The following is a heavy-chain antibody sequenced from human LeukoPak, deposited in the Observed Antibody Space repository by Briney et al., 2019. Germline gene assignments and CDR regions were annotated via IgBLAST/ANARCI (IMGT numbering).Heavy chain of an antibody. CDR1: GYRFTSDW. J-gene: IGHJ4*02. D-gene: IGHD2-2*01. CDR2: IYPGDSDT. V-gene: IGHV5-51*01. CDR3: ARTLYCSSTSCYAY. Sequence: GESLKISCKGSGYRFTSDWIGWVRQLPGKGLEWMRIIYPGDSDTRYSPSFQGQVTISADKSISTAYLQWSSLKASDTAMYYCARTLYCSSTSCYAYWGQGTLVTVSS.